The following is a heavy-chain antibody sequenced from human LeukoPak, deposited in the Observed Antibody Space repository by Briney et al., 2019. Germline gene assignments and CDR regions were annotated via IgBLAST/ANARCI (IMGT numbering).Heavy chain of an antibody. CDR3: AKEMGYCGGDCYLPLDY. J-gene: IGHJ4*02. CDR1: GFTFSSYG. Sequence: GGSLRLFCAASGFTFSSYGMHWVRQAPGKGLEWVAFIRYDGSNKYYADSVKGRFTISRDNSKNTLYLQMNSLRAEDTAVYYCAKEMGYCGGDCYLPLDYWGQGTLVTVSS. CDR2: IRYDGSNK. V-gene: IGHV3-30*02. D-gene: IGHD2-21*02.